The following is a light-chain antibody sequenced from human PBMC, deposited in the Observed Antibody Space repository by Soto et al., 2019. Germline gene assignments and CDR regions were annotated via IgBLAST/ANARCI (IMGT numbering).Light chain of an antibody. CDR3: QQGYSNPWT. V-gene: IGKV1-39*01. Sequence: DIQMTQSTSSLSASVGDRVTITCRASQSVNTYLHWYQQKAGQAPKLLIYAASNLQSGVPSRFSGHGPGTDFTLTVESLQPEDFATYYCQQGYSNPWTFGKGTKVAIK. CDR2: AAS. CDR1: QSVNTY. J-gene: IGKJ1*01.